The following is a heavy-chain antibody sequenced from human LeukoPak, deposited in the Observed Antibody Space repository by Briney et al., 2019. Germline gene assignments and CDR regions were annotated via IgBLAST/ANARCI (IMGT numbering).Heavy chain of an antibody. J-gene: IGHJ5*02. CDR1: GGSISSYY. CDR2: IYYSGST. CDR3: ARGGSYYDILTGYPNWFDP. Sequence: PPETLSLTCTVSGGSISSYYWSWIRQPPGKGLEWIGYIYYSGSTNYNPSLKSRVTISVDTSKNQFSLKLSSVTAADTAVYYCARGGSYYDILTGYPNWFDPWGQGTLVTVSS. V-gene: IGHV4-59*01. D-gene: IGHD3-9*01.